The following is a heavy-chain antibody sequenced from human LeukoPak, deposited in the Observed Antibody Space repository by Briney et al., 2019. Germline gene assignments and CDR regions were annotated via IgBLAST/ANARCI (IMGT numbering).Heavy chain of an antibody. CDR3: ARSGADTGFDY. D-gene: IGHD5-18*01. CDR2: IYYSGST. CDR1: GGSISSSSYY. V-gene: IGHV4-39*07. Sequence: SETLSLTCTVSGGSISSSSYYWGWIRQPPGKGLEWIGGIYYSGSTYYNPSLKSRVTISVDTSKNQFSLKLSSVTAADTAVYYCARSGADTGFDYWGQGTLVTVSS. J-gene: IGHJ4*02.